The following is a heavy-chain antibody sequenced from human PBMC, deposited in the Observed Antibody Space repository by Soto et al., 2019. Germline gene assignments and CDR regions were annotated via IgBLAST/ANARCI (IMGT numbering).Heavy chain of an antibody. D-gene: IGHD6-13*01. CDR1: GGTFSSYA. Sequence: SVKVSCKASGGTFSSYAISWVRQAPGQGLEWMGGIIPMFGTANYVQKFQGRVTITADKSTSTAYMDLSSLRSDDTAVYYCANMAAAGVYFDYWGQGTLVTVSS. CDR3: ANMAAAGVYFDY. V-gene: IGHV1-69*06. CDR2: IIPMFGTA. J-gene: IGHJ4*02.